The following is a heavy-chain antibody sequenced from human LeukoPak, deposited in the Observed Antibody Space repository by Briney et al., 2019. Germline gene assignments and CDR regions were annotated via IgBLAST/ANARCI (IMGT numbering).Heavy chain of an antibody. D-gene: IGHD1-14*01. Sequence: GASVKVSCKASGYTFTSYDINWVRQATGQGLEWMGWINPNSGGTNYAQKFQGWVTMTRDTSISTAYMELSRLRSDDTAVYYCARVDRTNWFDPWGQGTLVTVSS. CDR1: GYTFTSYD. CDR3: ARVDRTNWFDP. J-gene: IGHJ5*02. V-gene: IGHV1-2*04. CDR2: INPNSGGT.